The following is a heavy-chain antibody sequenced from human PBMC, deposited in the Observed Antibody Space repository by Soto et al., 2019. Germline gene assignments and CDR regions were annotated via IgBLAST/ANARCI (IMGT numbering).Heavy chain of an antibody. V-gene: IGHV1-18*01. CDR2: ISAYNGNT. Sequence: ASVKVSCKASGYTFTSYGISWVRQAPGQGLEWMGWISAYNGNTNYAQKLQGRVTMTTDTSTSTAYMELRSLRSDDTAVYYCAREGGGYCSSTSCQRDAFDIWGQGTMVTVSS. CDR3: AREGGGYCSSTSCQRDAFDI. D-gene: IGHD2-2*01. J-gene: IGHJ3*02. CDR1: GYTFTSYG.